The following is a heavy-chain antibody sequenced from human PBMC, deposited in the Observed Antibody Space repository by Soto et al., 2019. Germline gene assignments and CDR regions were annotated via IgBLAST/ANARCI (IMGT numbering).Heavy chain of an antibody. J-gene: IGHJ4*02. Sequence: HPGGSLRLSCAASGFTFSSYGMHWVRQAPGKGLEWVAVISYDGSNKYYADSVKGRFTISRDNSKNTLYLQMNSPRAEDTAVYYCAKDRPYYYDSSGYYGPSDYWGQGTLVTVSS. D-gene: IGHD3-22*01. CDR1: GFTFSSYG. CDR3: AKDRPYYYDSSGYYGPSDY. CDR2: ISYDGSNK. V-gene: IGHV3-30*18.